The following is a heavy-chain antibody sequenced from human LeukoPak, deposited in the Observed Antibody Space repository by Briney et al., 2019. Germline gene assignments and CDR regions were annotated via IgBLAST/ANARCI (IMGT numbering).Heavy chain of an antibody. CDR3: ATAVAAESGFDY. CDR1: GGSISSSNW. Sequence: PSETLSLTCAVSGGSISSSNWWSWVRQPPGKGLEWIGEIYHSGSTNYNPSLKSRVTISVDTSKNQFSLKLSSVTAADTAVYYCATAVAAESGFDYWGQGTLVTVSS. V-gene: IGHV4-4*02. CDR2: IYHSGST. D-gene: IGHD6-19*01. J-gene: IGHJ4*02.